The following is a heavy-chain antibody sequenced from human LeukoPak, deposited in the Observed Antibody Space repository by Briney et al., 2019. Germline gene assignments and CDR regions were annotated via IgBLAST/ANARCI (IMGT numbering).Heavy chain of an antibody. J-gene: IGHJ4*02. D-gene: IGHD4-11*01. V-gene: IGHV3-48*02. CDR2: ISSGSNTI. CDR3: ARESVTTQSFDY. Sequence: PGGSLRLSCAASGFTFSSYSMNWVCQAPGKGLEWVSYISSGSNTIYYADSVKGRFTISRDNAKNSLYLQMNCLRDEDTAVYYCARESVTTQSFDYWGQGTLVTVSS. CDR1: GFTFSSYS.